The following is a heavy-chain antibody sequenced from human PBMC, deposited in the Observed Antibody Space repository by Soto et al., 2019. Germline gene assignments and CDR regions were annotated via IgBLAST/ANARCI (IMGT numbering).Heavy chain of an antibody. V-gene: IGHV1-69*12. J-gene: IGHJ6*02. CDR2: IIPLFGTA. CDR1: GGTFSRYG. CDR3: ARGEAARYYHGMDV. D-gene: IGHD6-13*01. Sequence: QVQLVQSGAAVKKPGSSVQVSCQASGGTFSRYGISWVRQAPGHGLEWMGGIIPLFGTATYAQKFQGRVTITADESTSTADMELSSLRSEDTAVQNCARGEAARYYHGMDVWGQGTTVTGSS.